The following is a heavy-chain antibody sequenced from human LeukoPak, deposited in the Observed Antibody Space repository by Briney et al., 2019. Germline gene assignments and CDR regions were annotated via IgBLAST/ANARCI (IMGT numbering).Heavy chain of an antibody. V-gene: IGHV4-4*07. J-gene: IGHJ4*02. CDR1: GGSISNSY. CDR3: ARRRVYYYGSGSYY. Sequence: SETLSLTCTVSGGSISNSYWSWIRQPAGKGLEWIGRIYISGSTNYNPSLKSRVTMSVDTSKNQFSLKLSSVTAADTAVYYCARRRVYYYGSGSYYWGQGTLVTVSS. CDR2: IYISGST. D-gene: IGHD3-10*01.